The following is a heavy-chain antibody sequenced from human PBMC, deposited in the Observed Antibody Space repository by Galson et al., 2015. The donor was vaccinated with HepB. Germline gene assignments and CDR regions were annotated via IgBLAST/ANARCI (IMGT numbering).Heavy chain of an antibody. D-gene: IGHD2-15*01. CDR3: ATDRTRVVAATGGWAFDI. J-gene: IGHJ3*02. CDR1: GYTLTELS. V-gene: IGHV1-24*01. Sequence: SVKVSCKVSGYTLTELSMHWVRQAPGKGLEWMGGFDPEDGETIYAQKFQGRVTMTEDTSTDTAYMELSSLRSEDTAVYYCATDRTRVVAATGGWAFDIWGQGTMVTVSS. CDR2: FDPEDGET.